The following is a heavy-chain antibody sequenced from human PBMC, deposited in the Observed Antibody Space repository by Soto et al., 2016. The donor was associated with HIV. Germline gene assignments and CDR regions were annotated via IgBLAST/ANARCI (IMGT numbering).Heavy chain of an antibody. CDR2: IYSGGNT. Sequence: EVQLVESGGGLVKPGGSLRLSCAASGLSVSSNYMSWVRQPPGKGLEWVSVIYSGGNTYYADSVKGRFTISRDSSKNTLYLQMNSLRAEDTAVYYCTEARYYCSGGSCPHWFDPGAREPWHRLL. V-gene: IGHV3-66*01. D-gene: IGHD2-15*01. J-gene: IGHJ5*02. CDR3: TEARYYCSGGSCPHWFDP. CDR1: GLSVSSNY.